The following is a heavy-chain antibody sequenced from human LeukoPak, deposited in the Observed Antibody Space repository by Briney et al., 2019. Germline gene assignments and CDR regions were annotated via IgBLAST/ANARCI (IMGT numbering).Heavy chain of an antibody. CDR1: GFTFSSYA. CDR3: SSRRLLGSYESDFDY. D-gene: IGHD3-16*01. J-gene: IGHJ4*02. V-gene: IGHV3-23*01. Sequence: GGSLRLSCAASGFTFSSYAMSWVRQAPGKGLEWVSAISDSGGSTYYADSVKGRFTISRDNSKNALYLQMNSLRAEDTAVYYWSSRRLLGSYESDFDYWGEQSLL. CDR2: ISDSGGST.